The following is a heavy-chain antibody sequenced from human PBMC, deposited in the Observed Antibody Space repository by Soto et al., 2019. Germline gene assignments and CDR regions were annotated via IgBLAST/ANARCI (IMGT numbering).Heavy chain of an antibody. CDR3: ARDPTYYDFWSGYTPYGMDV. V-gene: IGHV1-2*02. J-gene: IGHJ6*02. CDR1: GYTFTVYY. Sequence: ASVKVSCKASGYTFTVYYMHWVRQAPGQGLEWMGWINPNSGGTNYAQKFQGRVTMTRDTSISTAYMELSRLRSDDTAVYYCARDPTYYDFWSGYTPYGMDVWGQGTTVTVS. D-gene: IGHD3-3*01. CDR2: INPNSGGT.